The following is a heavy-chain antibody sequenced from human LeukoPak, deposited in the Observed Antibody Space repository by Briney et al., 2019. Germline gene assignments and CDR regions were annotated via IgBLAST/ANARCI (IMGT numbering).Heavy chain of an antibody. CDR2: IYHSGST. J-gene: IGHJ5*02. CDR1: GGSISSGGYY. V-gene: IGHV4-30-2*01. D-gene: IGHD3-10*02. Sequence: TLSLTCTVSGGSISSGGYYWSWIRQPPGKGLEWIGYIYHSGSTYYNPSLKSRVTISVDRSKNQFSLKLSSVTAADTAFYYCAGLFGEVTYNWLDPWGQGTLVTVSS. CDR3: AGLFGEVTYNWLDP.